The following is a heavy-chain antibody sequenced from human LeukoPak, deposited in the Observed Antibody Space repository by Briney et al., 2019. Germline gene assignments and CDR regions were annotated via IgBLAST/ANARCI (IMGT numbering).Heavy chain of an antibody. Sequence: GGSLRLSCAASGFTFSGYIMNWVRQAPGKGLEWVSFISSTSNTIYYADSVKGRFAVSRDNAKNSLYLQMNSLRAEDTAVYYCARDQWLDYWGQGTLVTVSS. V-gene: IGHV3-48*01. CDR3: ARDQWLDY. D-gene: IGHD6-19*01. J-gene: IGHJ4*02. CDR1: GFTFSGYI. CDR2: ISSTSNTI.